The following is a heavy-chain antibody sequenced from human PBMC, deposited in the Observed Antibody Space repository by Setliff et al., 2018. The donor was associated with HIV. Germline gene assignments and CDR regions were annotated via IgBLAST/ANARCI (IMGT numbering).Heavy chain of an antibody. J-gene: IGHJ4*02. D-gene: IGHD3-10*01. CDR2: INPSGGSA. CDR3: AREYGAVRKYIDY. Sequence: ASVKVSCKASGYTFTSYYLHWVRQAPGQGLEWMGMINPSGGSASYAQKFQGRVTMSRDTSTSTVYMELSSLRSEDTAVYYCAREYGAVRKYIDYWGQGTLVTVSS. V-gene: IGHV1-46*01. CDR1: GYTFTSYY.